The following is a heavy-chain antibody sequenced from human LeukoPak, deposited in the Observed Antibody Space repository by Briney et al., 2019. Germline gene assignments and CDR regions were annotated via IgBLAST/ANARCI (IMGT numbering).Heavy chain of an antibody. CDR3: AKERYYYDSSGFDY. Sequence: GRSLRLSCAASGFTFDDYAMHWVRQAPGKGLEWVSGISWNSGSIGYADSVKGRFNISRDNAKNSLYLQMNSLRAEDTALYYCAKERYYYDSSGFDYWGQGTLVTVSS. D-gene: IGHD3-22*01. CDR1: GFTFDDYA. V-gene: IGHV3-9*01. CDR2: ISWNSGSI. J-gene: IGHJ4*02.